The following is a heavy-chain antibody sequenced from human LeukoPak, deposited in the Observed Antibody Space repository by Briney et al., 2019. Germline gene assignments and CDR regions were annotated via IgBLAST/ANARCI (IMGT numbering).Heavy chain of an antibody. Sequence: GASVKVSCKASGGTFSSYAISWVRQAPGQGLEWMGGIIPIFGTANYAQKFQGRVTITADKSTSTAYMELSSLRSEDTAVYYCAREAIVATEYYYYYMDVWGKGTTVTVSS. CDR2: IIPIFGTA. J-gene: IGHJ6*03. CDR1: GGTFSSYA. V-gene: IGHV1-69*06. CDR3: AREAIVATEYYYYYMDV. D-gene: IGHD5-12*01.